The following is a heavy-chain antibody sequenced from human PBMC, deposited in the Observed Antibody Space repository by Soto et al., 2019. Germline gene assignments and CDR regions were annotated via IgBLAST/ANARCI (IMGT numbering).Heavy chain of an antibody. CDR2: IYYSGST. J-gene: IGHJ4*02. CDR3: ARESGGYSGYDCYFDY. Sequence: SETLSLPCTVSGGSISSGGYYWSWIRQHPGKGLEWIGYIYYSGSTYYNPSLKSRVTISVDTSKNQFSLKLSSVTAADTAVYYCARESGGYSGYDCYFDYWGQGTLVTVSS. V-gene: IGHV4-31*03. CDR1: GGSISSGGYY. D-gene: IGHD5-12*01.